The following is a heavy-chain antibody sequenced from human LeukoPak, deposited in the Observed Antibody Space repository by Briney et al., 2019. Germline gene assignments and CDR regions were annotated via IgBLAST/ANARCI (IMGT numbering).Heavy chain of an antibody. D-gene: IGHD2-2*01. CDR2: INHSGST. CDR1: GGSFSGYY. CDR3: ARGPLGYCISTSCYEGWFDP. V-gene: IGHV4-34*01. J-gene: IGHJ5*02. Sequence: SETLSLTCAVYGGSFSGYYWSWIRQPPGKGLEWIGEINHSGSTNYNPSLKSRVTISVDTSKNQFSLKLSSVTAADTAVYYCARGPLGYCISTSCYEGWFDPWGQGTLVTVSS.